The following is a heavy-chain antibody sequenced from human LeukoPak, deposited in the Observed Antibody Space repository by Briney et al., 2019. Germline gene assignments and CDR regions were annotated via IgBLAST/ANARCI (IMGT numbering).Heavy chain of an antibody. D-gene: IGHD3-9*01. Sequence: GASVKVSCKASGYTFTSYGISWVRQAPGQGLEWMGWISGYNGNTNYAQKVQGRLTMTTDRSTSTAYMELRSLRSDDTAVYYCARDYDILTGKNDAFHIWGQGTMVTVSS. CDR3: ARDYDILTGKNDAFHI. V-gene: IGHV1-18*01. CDR1: GYTFTSYG. J-gene: IGHJ3*02. CDR2: ISGYNGNT.